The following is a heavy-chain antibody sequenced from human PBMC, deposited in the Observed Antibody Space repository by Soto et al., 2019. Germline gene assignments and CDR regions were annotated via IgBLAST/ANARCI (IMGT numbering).Heavy chain of an antibody. CDR3: ARDRGVGATTDY. D-gene: IGHD1-26*01. CDR2: ICYSGST. V-gene: IGHV4-30-4*01. Sequence: QVQLQKSGPGLVKPSQTLSLTCTVSGGSISSGNYCWSWIRQPPGKGLEWIGYICYSGSTYYNPSLKSRVTISVDTSMNQFSRKLSSVTAADTAVYYCARDRGVGATTDYWGQGTLVTVSS. J-gene: IGHJ4*02. CDR1: GGSISSGNYC.